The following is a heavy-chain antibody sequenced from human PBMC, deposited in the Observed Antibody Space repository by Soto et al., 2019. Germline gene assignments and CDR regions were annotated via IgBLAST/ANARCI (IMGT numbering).Heavy chain of an antibody. Sequence: QVQLVQSGAEVKKPGSSVKVSCKASGGTFSSYAISWVRQAPGQGLEWMGGIIPIFGTSNYAQKLQARATIAADESTSTASMELSSLRSDDTAVYYCARAGGITIFGVAPGQGLDPWGQGTLVTVSS. CDR1: GGTFSSYA. J-gene: IGHJ5*02. CDR2: IIPIFGTS. V-gene: IGHV1-69*01. CDR3: ARAGGITIFGVAPGQGLDP. D-gene: IGHD3-3*01.